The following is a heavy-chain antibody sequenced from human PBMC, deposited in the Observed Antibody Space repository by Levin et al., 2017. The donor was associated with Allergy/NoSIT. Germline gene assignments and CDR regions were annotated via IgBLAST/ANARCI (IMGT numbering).Heavy chain of an antibody. V-gene: IGHV3-23*01. D-gene: IGHD5-24*01. J-gene: IGHJ4*02. CDR1: GFTFSSYA. Sequence: AASVKVSCAASGFTFSSYAMSWVRQAPGKGLEWVSAISGSGGSTYYADSVKGRFTISRDNSKNTLYLQMNSLRAEDTAVYYCAKDFLQSRDGYNCFDYWGQGTLVTVSS. CDR2: ISGSGGST. CDR3: AKDFLQSRDGYNCFDY.